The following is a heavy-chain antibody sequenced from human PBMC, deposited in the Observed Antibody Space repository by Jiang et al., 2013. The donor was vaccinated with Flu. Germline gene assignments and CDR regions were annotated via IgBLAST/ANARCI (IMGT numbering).Heavy chain of an antibody. V-gene: IGHV1-69*01. Sequence: PGSSVKVSCKASGGTFSSYAISWVRQAPGQGLEWMGGIIPIFGTANYAQKFQGRVTITADESTSTAYMELSSLRSEDTAVYYCARDRVQLWDIDAFDIWGQGTMVTVSS. CDR2: IIPIFGTA. CDR3: ARDRVQLWDIDAFDI. J-gene: IGHJ3*02. CDR1: GGTFSSYA. D-gene: IGHD5-18*01.